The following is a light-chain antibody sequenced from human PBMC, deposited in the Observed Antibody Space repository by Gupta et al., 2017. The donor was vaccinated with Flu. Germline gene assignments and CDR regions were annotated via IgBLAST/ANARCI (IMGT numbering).Light chain of an antibody. CDR2: GAS. CDR1: QSVSSN. CDR3: QQYNNWYT. Sequence: EIVMTQSPATLSVSPEERATLSCRVSQSVSSNLAWYQQKPGQAPRLLIYGASTRATGIPARFSGSGSGTEFTLTISSLQSEDFGVYYCQQYNNWYTFGQGTKLEIK. V-gene: IGKV3-15*01. J-gene: IGKJ2*01.